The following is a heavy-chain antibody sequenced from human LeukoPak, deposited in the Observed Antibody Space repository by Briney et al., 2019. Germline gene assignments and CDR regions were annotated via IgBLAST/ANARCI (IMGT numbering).Heavy chain of an antibody. D-gene: IGHD6-19*01. CDR2: ISAYNGNT. J-gene: IGHJ5*02. V-gene: IGHV1-18*01. CDR3: ARDPLGYSSGWYNWFDP. Sequence: GASVKVSCKASGYTSTSYGISWVRQAPGQGLEWMGWISAYNGNTNYAQKLQGRVTMTTDTSTSTAYMELRSLRSDDTTVYYCARDPLGYSSGWYNWFDPWGQGTLVTVSS. CDR1: GYTSTSYG.